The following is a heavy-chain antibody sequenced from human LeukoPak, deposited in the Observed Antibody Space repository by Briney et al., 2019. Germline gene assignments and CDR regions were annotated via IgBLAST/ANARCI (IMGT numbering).Heavy chain of an antibody. CDR3: ARERYYDFWSGRPLDY. D-gene: IGHD3-3*01. CDR2: IKQDGSEK. Sequence: PGGSLRLSCAASGFTFSSYWMSWVRQAPGKGLEWVANIKQDGSEKYYVDSVKGRFTISRDNAKNSLYLQMNSLRAEDTAVYYCARERYYDFWSGRPLDYWGQGTLVTVSS. J-gene: IGHJ4*02. V-gene: IGHV3-7*01. CDR1: GFTFSSYW.